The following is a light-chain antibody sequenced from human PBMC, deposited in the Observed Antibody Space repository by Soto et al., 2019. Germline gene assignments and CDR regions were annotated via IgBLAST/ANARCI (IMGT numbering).Light chain of an antibody. V-gene: IGLV2-18*02. Sequence: QSALTQPTSVSGSPGQSVAISCTGTSSDVGNYNRVSWYQQPPGTAPKLMIYDVTNRPSGVPDRFSGSKSGNTASLTISGLQADDEADYYCSSYTSSDTYVFGTGTKLTVL. J-gene: IGLJ1*01. CDR3: SSYTSSDTYV. CDR1: SSDVGNYNR. CDR2: DVT.